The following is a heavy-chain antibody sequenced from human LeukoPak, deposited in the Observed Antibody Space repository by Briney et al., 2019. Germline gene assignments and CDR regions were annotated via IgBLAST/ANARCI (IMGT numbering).Heavy chain of an antibody. Sequence: GGSLRLSCAASGFTFSDYYMSWIRQAPGKGLEWVSYISGSGTYTNYADSVRGRFTISRDNAKNSLYLQMNSLRAEDTAVYYCARDDCSSTNCYTGHGIWFDPWGQGTLVTVSP. V-gene: IGHV3-11*05. CDR3: ARDDCSSTNCYTGHGIWFDP. J-gene: IGHJ5*02. D-gene: IGHD2-2*02. CDR2: ISGSGTYT. CDR1: GFTFSDYY.